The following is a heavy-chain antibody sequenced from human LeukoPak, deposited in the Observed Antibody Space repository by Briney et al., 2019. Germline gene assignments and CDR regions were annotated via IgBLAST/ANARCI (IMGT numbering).Heavy chain of an antibody. CDR2: IKCSGST. CDR3: ARVKAKNDYGDYHNWFDP. V-gene: IGHV4-31*03. CDR1: GGATSSGGYY. D-gene: IGHD4-17*01. Sequence: PSQPLSLTCTVSGGATSSGGYYWSSILQHRGKSLEAIGYIKCSGSTYYNPSLKSRVTISVDTSKNQFSLKLSSVTAADTAVYYCARVKAKNDYGDYHNWFDPWGQGTLVTVSS. J-gene: IGHJ5*02.